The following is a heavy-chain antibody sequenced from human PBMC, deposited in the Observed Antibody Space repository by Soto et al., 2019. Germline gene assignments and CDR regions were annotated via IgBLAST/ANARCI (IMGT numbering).Heavy chain of an antibody. CDR2: ITGGGDGT. CDR1: GFSFSNYA. D-gene: IGHD3-22*01. V-gene: IGHV3-23*01. CDR3: AKSDYYDSSGHFDY. Sequence: GGSLRLSCAASGFSFSNYAMTWVRQAAGTGLEWVSSITGGGDGTIYADSVKGRFTFSRDNSKNTLYLQMSSLRAEDTAVYYCAKSDYYDSSGHFDYWGQGT. J-gene: IGHJ4*02.